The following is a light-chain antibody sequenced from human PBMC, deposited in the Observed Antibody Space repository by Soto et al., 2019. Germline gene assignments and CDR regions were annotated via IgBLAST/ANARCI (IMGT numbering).Light chain of an antibody. V-gene: IGKV1-39*01. J-gene: IGKJ2*01. CDR3: QQTFRSPYT. Sequence: DIRMTQSPPSLSASPGDTITITCRTSQSIRSYLNWYQEKSGTAPRLLIYAASTLQDGVPSRFTGSGSGTDFTLTISSLRPDDVATYFCQQTFRSPYTFGQGTKLEI. CDR1: QSIRSY. CDR2: AAS.